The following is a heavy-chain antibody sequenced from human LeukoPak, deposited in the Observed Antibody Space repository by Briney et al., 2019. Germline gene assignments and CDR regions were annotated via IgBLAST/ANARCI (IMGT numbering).Heavy chain of an antibody. CDR1: GGSFSGYY. CDR3: ARGGDYYYGMDV. J-gene: IGHJ6*02. V-gene: IGHV4-34*01. Sequence: KSSETLSLTCAVYGGSFSGYYWSWIRQPPGKGLEGIGEINHSGSTNYNPSLKSRVTISVDTSKNQFSLKPSSVTAADTAVYYCARGGDYYYGMDVWGQGTTVTVSS. D-gene: IGHD3-10*01. CDR2: INHSGST.